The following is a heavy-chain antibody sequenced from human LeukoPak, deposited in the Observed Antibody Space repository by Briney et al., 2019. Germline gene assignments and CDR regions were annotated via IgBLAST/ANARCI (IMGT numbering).Heavy chain of an antibody. CDR1: GGTFSSYA. Sequence: SVKVSCKASGGTFSSYAISWVRQAPGQGLEWMGGIIPIFGTANYAQKFQGRVTITADKSTSTAYMELSSLRSEDTAVYYCAVLRGAPYYYYMDVWGKGTTVTVSS. J-gene: IGHJ6*03. CDR2: IIPIFGTA. V-gene: IGHV1-69*06. CDR3: AVLRGAPYYYYMDV. D-gene: IGHD3-10*01.